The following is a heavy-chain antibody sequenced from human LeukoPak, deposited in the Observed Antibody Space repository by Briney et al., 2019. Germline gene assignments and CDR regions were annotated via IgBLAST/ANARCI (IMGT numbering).Heavy chain of an antibody. CDR1: GYYIRSGYL. V-gene: IGHV4-38-2*01. J-gene: IGHJ5*02. CDR2: IYYSGTT. CDR3: ASANFSPFYDFWSGYNGFSKWFDP. Sequence: PSDPLSLTCAVSGYYIRSGYLWGWIRQSPGKGLEWRGSIYYSGTTYYNPSLKSRVPLTVYTSKNHFSLELSSVTAADTAVYYCASANFSPFYDFWSGYNGFSKWFDPWGQGTLVTVSS. D-gene: IGHD3-3*01.